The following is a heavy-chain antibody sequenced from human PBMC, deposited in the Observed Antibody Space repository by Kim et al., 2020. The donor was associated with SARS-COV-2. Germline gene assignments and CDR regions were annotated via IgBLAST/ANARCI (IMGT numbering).Heavy chain of an antibody. CDR3: ARGDSLLWFRQEEFDY. J-gene: IGHJ4*02. CDR2: ISYDGSNK. D-gene: IGHD3-10*01. Sequence: GGSLRLSCAASGFTFSSYAMHWVRQAPGKGLEWVAVISYDGSNKYYADSVKGRFTISRDNSKNTLYLQMNSLRAEDTAVYYCARGDSLLWFRQEEFDYWGQGTLVPVSS. CDR1: GFTFSSYA. V-gene: IGHV3-30*04.